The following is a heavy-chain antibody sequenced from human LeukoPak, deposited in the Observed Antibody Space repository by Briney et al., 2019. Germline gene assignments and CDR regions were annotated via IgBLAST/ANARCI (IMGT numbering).Heavy chain of an antibody. CDR2: INHSGST. J-gene: IGHJ5*02. Sequence: SETLSLTCAVYGGSFSGYYWSWIRQPPGKGLEWIGEINHSGSTNYNPSLKSRVTISVDTSKNQFSLKLSSVTAADTAVYYCARGARYFDWLSRGRFDPWGQGTLVTVSS. CDR3: ARGARYFDWLSRGRFDP. V-gene: IGHV4-34*01. D-gene: IGHD3-9*01. CDR1: GGSFSGYY.